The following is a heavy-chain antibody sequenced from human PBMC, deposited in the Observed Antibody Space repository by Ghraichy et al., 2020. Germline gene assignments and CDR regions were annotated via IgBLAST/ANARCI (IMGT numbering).Heavy chain of an antibody. V-gene: IGHV4-31*03. CDR1: GGSISSGGYY. D-gene: IGHD6-19*01. J-gene: IGHJ4*02. CDR3: ARVEMVYAIPGYSSGWYEDY. CDR2: IYYSGST. Sequence: SQTLSLTCTVSGGSISSGGYYWSWIRQHPGKGLEWIGYIYYSGSTYYNPSLKSRVTISVDTSKNQFSLKLSSVTAADTAVYYCARVEMVYAIPGYSSGWYEDYWGQGTLVTVSS.